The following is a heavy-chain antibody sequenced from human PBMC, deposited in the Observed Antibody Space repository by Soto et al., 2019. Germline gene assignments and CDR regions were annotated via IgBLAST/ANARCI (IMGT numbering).Heavy chain of an antibody. V-gene: IGHV4-31*03. J-gene: IGHJ5*02. CDR3: XRDRCSSTSWEGCWFGP. Sequence: PSETLSLTCTVSGASISSAGYSWRWVRQHPGKGLEWIGYITYSGDTDYNPSLRSRVSISIDTSRNQFSLKLSSVTAADTAVYYCXRDRCSSTSWEGCWFGPWGQGTLVTVSS. CDR1: GASISSAGYS. D-gene: IGHD2-2*01. CDR2: ITYSGDT.